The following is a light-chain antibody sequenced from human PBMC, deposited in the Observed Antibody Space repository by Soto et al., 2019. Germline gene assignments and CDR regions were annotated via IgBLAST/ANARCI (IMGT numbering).Light chain of an antibody. Sequence: EIVLTQSPGPLSLSPGERATLSCRASQSVSNSFLSWFQQIPGQAPRLLIYGASMRATGIPDRFSGSGSGTDFTLTISRLEPEDFAVYYCQQCGSSSTFGQGTRLEIK. V-gene: IGKV3-20*01. J-gene: IGKJ5*01. CDR2: GAS. CDR1: QSVSNSF. CDR3: QQCGSSST.